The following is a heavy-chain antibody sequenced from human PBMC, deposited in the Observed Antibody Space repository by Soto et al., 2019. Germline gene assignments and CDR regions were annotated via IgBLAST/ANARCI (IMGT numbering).Heavy chain of an antibody. J-gene: IGHJ6*02. CDR3: ARGNIGGARYLGMDV. CDR1: GFTFSSYW. V-gene: IGHV3-74*01. Sequence: EVQLVESGGGLVQPGGSLRLSCAASGFTFSSYWMHWVRQAPGKGPVWVSSINSDESSTSYADSVKGRFTMARDNAKNTLYPQMNRLRVEDTAVYYCARGNIGGARYLGMDVCGQGTRVTVSS. D-gene: IGHD1-26*01. CDR2: INSDESST.